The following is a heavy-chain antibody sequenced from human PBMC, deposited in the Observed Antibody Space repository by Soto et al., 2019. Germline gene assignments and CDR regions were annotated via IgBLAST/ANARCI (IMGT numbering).Heavy chain of an antibody. J-gene: IGHJ5*02. Sequence: SETLSLTCAVYGGSFSGYYWSWIRQPPGKGLEWIGEINHSGSTNYNPSLKSRVTISVDTSKNQFSLKLSSVTAADTAVYYCARGVVAAAGTAWFDPWGQGTLVTVSS. CDR1: GGSFSGYY. D-gene: IGHD6-13*01. V-gene: IGHV4-34*01. CDR2: INHSGST. CDR3: ARGVVAAAGTAWFDP.